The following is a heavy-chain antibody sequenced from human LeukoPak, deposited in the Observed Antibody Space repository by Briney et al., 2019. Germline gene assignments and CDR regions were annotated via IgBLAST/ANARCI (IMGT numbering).Heavy chain of an antibody. J-gene: IGHJ4*02. V-gene: IGHV1-18*01. CDR3: ARVEVPAALLGFDY. Sequence: ASVKVSCKASGYTFTDYGITWVRQAPGQGLEWMGWISADNDYTDYSKKLQGRVTMTTDTSTSTAYLELRSLRSDDTALYYCARVEVPAALLGFDYWGQGTLVTVSS. CDR1: GYTFTDYG. CDR2: ISADNDYT. D-gene: IGHD2-2*01.